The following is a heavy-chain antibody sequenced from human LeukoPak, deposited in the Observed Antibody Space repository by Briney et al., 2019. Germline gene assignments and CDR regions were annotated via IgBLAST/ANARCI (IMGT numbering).Heavy chain of an antibody. CDR3: ARLALTNWFDP. Sequence: SETLSLTCTVSGGSISHYYWSWIRQPPGRGLEWIGYIHFRGSTNYNPSLKSRVTISIDTSKNQFSLSLSSVTAADTAVYYCARLALTNWFDPWGQGTLVTVSS. CDR2: IHFRGST. J-gene: IGHJ5*02. V-gene: IGHV4-59*08. CDR1: GGSISHYY.